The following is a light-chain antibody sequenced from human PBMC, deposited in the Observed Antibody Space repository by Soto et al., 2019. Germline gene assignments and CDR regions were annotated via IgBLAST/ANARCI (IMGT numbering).Light chain of an antibody. V-gene: IGLV2-14*01. CDR1: SSDVGSFNY. CDR3: KSKTSSVTYV. J-gene: IGLJ1*01. CDR2: EVS. Sequence: QSVLAQPASVSGSPGQSITISRTGTSSDVGSFNYVSWYQQVPGKAPKLLIYEVSNRPSGVSNRFSGSKSGNTASLTISGLQAEDEADYYCKSKTSSVTYVFGTGTKLTVL.